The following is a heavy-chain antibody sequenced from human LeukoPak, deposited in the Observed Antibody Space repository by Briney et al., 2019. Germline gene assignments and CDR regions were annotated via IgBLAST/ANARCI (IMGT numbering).Heavy chain of an antibody. CDR2: ISGSGGST. CDR1: GFTFSSYA. V-gene: IGHV3-23*01. CDR3: ANVYHDSSGYYSRPPHAFDI. D-gene: IGHD3-22*01. Sequence: GGSLRLSCAASGFTFSSYAMSWVRQAPGKGLEWVSAISGSGGSTYYADSVKGRFTISRDNSKNTLYLQMNSLRAEDTAVYYCANVYHDSSGYYSRPPHAFDIWGQGTMVTVSS. J-gene: IGHJ3*02.